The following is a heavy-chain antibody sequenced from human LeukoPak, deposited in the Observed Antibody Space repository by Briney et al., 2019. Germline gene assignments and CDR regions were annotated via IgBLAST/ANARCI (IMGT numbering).Heavy chain of an antibody. V-gene: IGHV3-30-3*01. Sequence: GGSLRLSCAASGFTFSSYAMHWVRQAPGKGLEWVAVISYDGSNKYYADSVKGRFTIARDNSKNTLYLQMNSLRAEDTAVYYCARDIPLGYWCQGTLVTVSS. CDR2: ISYDGSNK. J-gene: IGHJ4*02. CDR3: ARDIPLGY. D-gene: IGHD2-2*02. CDR1: GFTFSSYA.